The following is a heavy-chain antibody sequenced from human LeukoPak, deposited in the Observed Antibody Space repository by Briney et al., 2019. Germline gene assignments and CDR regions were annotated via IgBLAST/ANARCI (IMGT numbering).Heavy chain of an antibody. CDR2: IWYDGSSK. CDR1: GFTLSSYG. Sequence: LILPCAASGFTLSSYGMHCLRQATGKGLEWEAVIWYDGSSKYYADSVKGRFTISRDNSKNTLYLQMNSLRAEDTAVYYCAKDAYDFWRTANHFDYWGQGTLVTVSS. V-gene: IGHV3-33*06. J-gene: IGHJ4*02. D-gene: IGHD3-3*01. CDR3: AKDAYDFWRTANHFDY.